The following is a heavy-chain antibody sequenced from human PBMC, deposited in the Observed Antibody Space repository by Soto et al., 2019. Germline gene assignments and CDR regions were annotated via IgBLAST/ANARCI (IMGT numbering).Heavy chain of an antibody. CDR1: GGSISIYY. D-gene: IGHD3-22*01. Sequence: PSETLSLTCTVSGGSISIYYWSWMRQPPGKGLEWIGDIYYSGSTNYNPSLKSRVTISVDTSKNQFSLKLSSVTAADTAVYYCAREARLYDSSGYSVVWFDPWDQGTLVTVSS. CDR3: AREARLYDSSGYSVVWFDP. V-gene: IGHV4-59*01. J-gene: IGHJ5*02. CDR2: IYYSGST.